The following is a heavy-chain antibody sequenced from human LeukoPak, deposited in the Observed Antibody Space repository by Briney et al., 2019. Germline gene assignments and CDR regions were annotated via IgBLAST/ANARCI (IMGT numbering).Heavy chain of an antibody. Sequence: PSETLSLTCTVSGGSISSHYWSWIRQPPGKGLEWIGYIYYSGSTNYNPSLKSRVTISVDTSKNQSSLKLSSVTAADTAVYYCARDRSSGWEWFDPWGQGTLVTVSS. CDR1: GGSISSHY. CDR3: ARDRSSGWEWFDP. V-gene: IGHV4-59*11. CDR2: IYYSGST. J-gene: IGHJ5*02. D-gene: IGHD6-19*01.